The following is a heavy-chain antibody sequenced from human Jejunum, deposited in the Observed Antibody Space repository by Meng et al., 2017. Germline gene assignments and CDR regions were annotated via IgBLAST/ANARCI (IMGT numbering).Heavy chain of an antibody. CDR1: GFTFSNAW. D-gene: IGHD4-11*01. CDR3: TTDPPTPYDYYYYGMDD. Sequence: GESLKISCAASGFTFSNAWMTWVRQAPGKGLEWVGRIKSKTDGGTIDYAAPVKGRFTISRDDSKNTVYLQMNNLSTEYTALYFCTTDPPTPYDYYYYGMDDWGHGTAVTVSS. J-gene: IGHJ6*02. V-gene: IGHV3-15*01. CDR2: IKSKTDGGTI.